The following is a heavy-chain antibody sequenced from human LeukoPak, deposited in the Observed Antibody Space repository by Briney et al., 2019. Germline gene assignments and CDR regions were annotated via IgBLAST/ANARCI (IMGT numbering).Heavy chain of an antibody. V-gene: IGHV3-48*04. Sequence: GGSLTLSCAASGFTFSSYGMNWVRNAPGKGLDWVSYISSSSSTIYYADSVKGRFTISRDNAKNSLYLQMNSLRAEDTAVYYCARSGGYYYDSSGQNWFDPWGQGTLVTVSS. CDR1: GFTFSSYG. J-gene: IGHJ5*02. D-gene: IGHD3-22*01. CDR3: ARSGGYYYDSSGQNWFDP. CDR2: ISSSSSTI.